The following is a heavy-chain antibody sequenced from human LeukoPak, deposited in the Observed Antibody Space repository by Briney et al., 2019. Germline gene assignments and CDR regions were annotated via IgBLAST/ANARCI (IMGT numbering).Heavy chain of an antibody. D-gene: IGHD6-19*01. CDR3: ARWYSSGWYSDY. CDR1: GFIFSNYG. Sequence: GGSLRLSCAASGFIFSNYGMNWVRQAPGKGLEWVAAISASGSATSYADSVRGRFTISRDNAKNTVYLQMNSLRAEDTAVYYCARWYSSGWYSDYWGQGTLVTVSS. V-gene: IGHV3-21*06. CDR2: ISASGSAT. J-gene: IGHJ4*02.